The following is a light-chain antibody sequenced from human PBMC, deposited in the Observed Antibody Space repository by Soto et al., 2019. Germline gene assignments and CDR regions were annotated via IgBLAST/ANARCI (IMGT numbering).Light chain of an antibody. CDR3: QTWGTGVLVA. CDR2: LNSDGSH. J-gene: IGLJ2*01. CDR1: SGHSSYS. Sequence: QSVLTQSPSASASLGASVKLTCTLSSGHSSYSIAWHQQQPEKGPRYLMKLNSDGSHNKGDGIPDRFSGSSSGAERYLTISSLQSEDEADYYCQTWGTGVLVAFGGGTKVTVL. V-gene: IGLV4-69*01.